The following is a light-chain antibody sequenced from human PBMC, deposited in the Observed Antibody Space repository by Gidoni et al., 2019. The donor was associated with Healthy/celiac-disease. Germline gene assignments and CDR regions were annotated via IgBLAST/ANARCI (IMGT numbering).Light chain of an antibody. CDR2: WAS. J-gene: IGKJ2*01. CDR1: QSVLYSSNNKNY. CDR3: QQYYSTSYT. Sequence: DIVIPQSPDSLAVSLGERATINCKSSQSVLYSSNNKNYLAWYQQKPGQPPKLLIYWASTRESGVPDRFSGSGSGTDFTLTISSLQAEDVAVYYCQQYYSTSYTFGQGTKLEIK. V-gene: IGKV4-1*01.